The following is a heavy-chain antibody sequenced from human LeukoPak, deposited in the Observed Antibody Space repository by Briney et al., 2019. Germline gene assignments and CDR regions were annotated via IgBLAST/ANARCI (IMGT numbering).Heavy chain of an antibody. CDR2: LRPVFGPI. J-gene: IGHJ6*03. Sequence: GASVKVSCKASGVTFSSYAISWVRQAPGQGLAWIGGLRPVFGPINSAQKFQDRVTLTKDDSTTTAYMELRSLRSEDTAVYYCATNPMTGYHLGDHFYFYMAVWGKGTTVTVS. CDR3: ATNPMTGYHLGDHFYFYMAV. D-gene: IGHD1-20*01. V-gene: IGHV1-69*05. CDR1: GVTFSSYA.